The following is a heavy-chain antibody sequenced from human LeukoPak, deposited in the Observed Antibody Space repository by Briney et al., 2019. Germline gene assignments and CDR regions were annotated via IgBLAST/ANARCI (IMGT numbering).Heavy chain of an antibody. Sequence: KPSETLSLTCTVSGGSISSSSYYWGWIRQPPGTGLEWIGSVYYGGSTYYNPSLKSRVTISVDTSKNQFSLRLSSVTAADTAVYYCARDVGLRDFYAFDIWGQGTMVTVSS. V-gene: IGHV4-39*07. J-gene: IGHJ3*02. CDR1: GGSISSSSYY. CDR2: VYYGGST. D-gene: IGHD4-17*01. CDR3: ARDVGLRDFYAFDI.